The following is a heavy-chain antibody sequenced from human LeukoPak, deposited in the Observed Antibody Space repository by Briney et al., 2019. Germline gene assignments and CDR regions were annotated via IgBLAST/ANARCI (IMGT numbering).Heavy chain of an antibody. CDR2: ISPDGSGK. D-gene: IGHD6-19*01. CDR1: GFTFSNWG. CDR3: AKERGAFSAYDY. Sequence: GWSLRLSWAAAGFTFSNWGMRWVRQGRGKGLEWVAVISPDGSGKFYADAVKGRFTISRDNSMNTLFLQMNSLRGEDTALYYCAKERGAFSAYDYWGQGTLVTVSS. V-gene: IGHV3-30*18. J-gene: IGHJ4*02.